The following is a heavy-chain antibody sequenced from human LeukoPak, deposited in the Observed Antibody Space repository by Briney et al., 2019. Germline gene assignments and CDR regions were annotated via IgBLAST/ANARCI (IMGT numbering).Heavy chain of an antibody. V-gene: IGHV1-3*01. Sequence: ASVKVSCKASGYSFSAYAMHWVRQAPGQRLEWMGWVHGGNGNTKYSQKFRDRVTITRDTSASIAYMELSSLRSEDTAVYYCARDYITKYSSGWYRDAFDIWGQGTMVTVSS. D-gene: IGHD6-19*01. CDR1: GYSFSAYA. CDR3: ARDYITKYSSGWYRDAFDI. CDR2: VHGGNGNT. J-gene: IGHJ3*02.